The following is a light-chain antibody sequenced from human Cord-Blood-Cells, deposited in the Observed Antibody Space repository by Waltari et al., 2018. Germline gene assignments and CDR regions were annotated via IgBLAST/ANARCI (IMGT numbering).Light chain of an antibody. CDR1: QSLLHSNGYNY. J-gene: IGKJ3*01. V-gene: IGKV2-28*01. CDR2: LGS. CDR3: MQALQTPRT. Sequence: DIVMTQSPLSLHVTPGEAASISCRSSQSLLHSNGYNYLDGYLQKPWKSPQLLIYLGSNLASGVPDSFSGSGSGTDFTLKISRVEAEDVGVYYCMQALQTPRTFGPGTKVDIK.